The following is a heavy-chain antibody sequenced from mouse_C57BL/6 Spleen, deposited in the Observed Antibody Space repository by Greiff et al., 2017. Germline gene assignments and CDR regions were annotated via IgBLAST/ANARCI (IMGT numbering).Heavy chain of an antibody. CDR1: GFTFSDYG. V-gene: IGHV5-17*01. CDR3: ASGLRYAMDY. D-gene: IGHD1-3*01. Sequence: EVKLVESGGGLVKPGGSLKLSCAASGFTFSDYGMHWVRQAPEKGLEWVAYISSGSSTIYYADTVKGRFTISRDNAKNTLFLQMTSLRSEDTAMYYCASGLRYAMDYGGQGTSGTVSS. CDR2: ISSGSSTI. J-gene: IGHJ4*01.